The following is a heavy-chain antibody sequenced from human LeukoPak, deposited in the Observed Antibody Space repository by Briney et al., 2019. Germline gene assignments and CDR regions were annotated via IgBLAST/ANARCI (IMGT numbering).Heavy chain of an antibody. CDR1: GSRLTGYW. V-gene: IGHV5-51*01. D-gene: IGHD3-10*01. Sequence: RGESLKISCKGSGSRLTGYWIGWVRQMPGKGLEWMGIIYPGDSDTRYSPSFQGQVTISADKSISTAYLQWSSLKASDTAMYYCARHVWFGEGGYFDYWGQGTLVTVSS. J-gene: IGHJ4*02. CDR3: ARHVWFGEGGYFDY. CDR2: IYPGDSDT.